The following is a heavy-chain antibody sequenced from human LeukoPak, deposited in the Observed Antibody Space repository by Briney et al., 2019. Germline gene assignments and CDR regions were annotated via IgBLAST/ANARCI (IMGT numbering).Heavy chain of an antibody. D-gene: IGHD6-19*01. J-gene: IGHJ4*02. V-gene: IGHV3-64D*06. CDR3: IKDRGSSGWDFDS. CDR2: ISGNGVAT. Sequence: GGSQRLSCSASGFVFSDYAMHWARQAPGKGLEYLSGISGNGVATYYVDSVQGRFTVSRDNSKTTLYLQINSLRRGDTAFYYCIKDRGSSGWDFDSWGQGTLLTVSS. CDR1: GFVFSDYA.